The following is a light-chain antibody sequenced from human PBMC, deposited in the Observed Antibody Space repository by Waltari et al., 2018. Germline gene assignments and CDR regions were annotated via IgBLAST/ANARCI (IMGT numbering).Light chain of an antibody. V-gene: IGKV3-11*01. CDR3: QQRRSWPLT. CDR1: HSVDWY. Sequence: EIVLTQSPATLSLSPGETATLSCRASHSVDWYIAWYQQRPCQSPRLLIYDTSNRAPGIPARFSGSGSDTDFTLTISSLEPEDFAVYYCQQRRSWPLTFGGGTKVEIE. CDR2: DTS. J-gene: IGKJ4*01.